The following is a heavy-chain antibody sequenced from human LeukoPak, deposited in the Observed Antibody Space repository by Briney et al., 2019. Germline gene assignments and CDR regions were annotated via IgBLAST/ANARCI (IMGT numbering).Heavy chain of an antibody. V-gene: IGHV3-23*01. CDR1: GFTFSKYA. CDR2: IGDSGSST. CDR3: ARRPYAGAFDI. Sequence: GGSLRLSCAASGFTFSKYAMSWVRQVPGKGLEWVSSIGDSGSSTYYADSVKGRFIISRDNSKNTLYLQMSSLRVEDTAIYYCARRPYAGAFDIWGQGTMVTVSS. J-gene: IGHJ3*02. D-gene: IGHD4-17*01.